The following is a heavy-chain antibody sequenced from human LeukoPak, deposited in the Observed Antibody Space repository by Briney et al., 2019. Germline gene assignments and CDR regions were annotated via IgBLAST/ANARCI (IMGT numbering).Heavy chain of an antibody. CDR2: IIPIFGTA. CDR1: GGTFSSYA. Sequence: SVKASCKASGGTFSSYAISWVRQAPGQGLEWMGRIIPIFGTANYAQKFQGRVTITADKSTSTAYMELSSLRSEDTAVYYCARGGTRIAAAGKDPSYYYYYMDVWGKGTTVTVSS. V-gene: IGHV1-69*06. D-gene: IGHD6-13*01. J-gene: IGHJ6*03. CDR3: ARGGTRIAAAGKDPSYYYYYMDV.